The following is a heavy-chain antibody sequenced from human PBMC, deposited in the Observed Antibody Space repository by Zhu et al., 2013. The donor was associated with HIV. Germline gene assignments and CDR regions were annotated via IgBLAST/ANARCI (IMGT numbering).Heavy chain of an antibody. J-gene: IGHJ3*01. Sequence: QVQLVQSGAEVEKPGSSVKVSCKASGGTFSSHAVHWIRQAPGQGLEWMGGIIPFSSTSTYAQKFQDRVTISADESTRTAYLEMSSLRSEDTAVYYCARGATFYYERDSFSPDTFDFWGQGTRVTVSS. D-gene: IGHD3-16*01. CDR2: IIPFSSTS. CDR1: GGTFSSHA. CDR3: ARGATFYYERDSFSPDTFDF. V-gene: IGHV1-69*12.